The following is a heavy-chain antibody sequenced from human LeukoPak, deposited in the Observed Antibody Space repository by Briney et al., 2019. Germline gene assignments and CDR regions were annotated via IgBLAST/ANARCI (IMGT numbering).Heavy chain of an antibody. J-gene: IGHJ4*02. CDR3: AKQLGYCSDGSCYFPY. Sequence: GGSLRLSCAASGFTFSSSAMSWVHQAPGKGLEWVSAISNNGGYTYYADSVQGRFTISRDNSKSTPCLQMNSLRAEDTAVYYCAKQLGYCSDGSCYFPYWGQGTLVTVSS. CDR1: GFTFSSSA. V-gene: IGHV3-23*01. D-gene: IGHD2-15*01. CDR2: ISNNGGYT.